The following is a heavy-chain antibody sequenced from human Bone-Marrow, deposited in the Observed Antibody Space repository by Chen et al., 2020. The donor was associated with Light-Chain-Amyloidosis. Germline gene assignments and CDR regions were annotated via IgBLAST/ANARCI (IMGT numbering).Heavy chain of an antibody. Sequence: QVQLVQSGAEVKKPGASVKVSCKASGYTFTSYGSSWVRQAPGQGLEWMGWISAYNGNTNYAQKLQGRVTMATDTSTSTAYMELMSLRSDDTAVYYCAMTLYYYDSSGSWYFDLWGHGTLVTVSS. CDR2: ISAYNGNT. D-gene: IGHD3-22*01. J-gene: IGHJ2*01. CDR1: GYTFTSYG. CDR3: AMTLYYYDSSGSWYFDL. V-gene: IGHV1-18*01.